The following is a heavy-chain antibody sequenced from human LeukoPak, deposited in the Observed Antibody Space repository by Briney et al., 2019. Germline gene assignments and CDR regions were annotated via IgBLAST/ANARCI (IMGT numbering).Heavy chain of an antibody. Sequence: PGGSLRLSCAASGFTFSSYAMSWVRQAPGKGLEWVSAISGSGGSTYYADSVKGRFTISRDNAKNSMYLQMNSLRAEDTALYYCAKDMGTTVVTPTSTAFDIWGQGTMVTVSS. D-gene: IGHD4-23*01. CDR1: GFTFSSYA. J-gene: IGHJ3*02. CDR3: AKDMGTTVVTPTSTAFDI. CDR2: ISGSGGST. V-gene: IGHV3-23*01.